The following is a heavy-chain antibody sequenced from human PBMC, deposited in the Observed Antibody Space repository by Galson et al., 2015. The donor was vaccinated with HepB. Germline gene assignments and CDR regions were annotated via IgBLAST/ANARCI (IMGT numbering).Heavy chain of an antibody. D-gene: IGHD3-22*01. CDR3: AREPVCYDSSGYYCDYFDY. Sequence: SLRLSCAASGFTFSSYSMNWVRQAPGKGLEWVSYISSSSSTIYYADSVKGRFTISRDSAKNSLYLQMNSLRDEDTAVYYCAREPVCYDSSGYYCDYFDYWGQGTLVTVSS. V-gene: IGHV3-48*02. CDR1: GFTFSSYS. J-gene: IGHJ4*02. CDR2: ISSSSSTI.